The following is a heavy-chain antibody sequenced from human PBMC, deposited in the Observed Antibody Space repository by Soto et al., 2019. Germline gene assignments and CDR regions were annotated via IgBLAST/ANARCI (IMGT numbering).Heavy chain of an antibody. CDR1: GGSISSGGYY. CDR2: IYYSGST. CDR3: ARGIRLATGFDP. J-gene: IGHJ5*02. V-gene: IGHV4-31*03. Sequence: SETLSLTCTVSGGSISSGGYYWSWIRQHPGKGLEWIGYIYYSGSTYYNPSLKSRVTISVDTSKNQFSLKLSSVTAADTAVYYRARGIRLATGFDPWGQGTLVTVSS.